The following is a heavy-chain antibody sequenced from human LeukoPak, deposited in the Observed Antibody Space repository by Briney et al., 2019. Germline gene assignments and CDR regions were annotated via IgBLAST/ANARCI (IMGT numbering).Heavy chain of an antibody. Sequence: SETLSLTCTVSGGSISSGGYYWSWIRQHPGKGLEWIGYIYYSGSTYYNPSLKSRVTISADTSKNQFSLKLSSVTAADTAVYYCARGRRITMVRGVTNWFDPWGQGTLVTVSS. D-gene: IGHD3-10*01. CDR3: ARGRRITMVRGVTNWFDP. CDR1: GGSISSGGYY. J-gene: IGHJ5*02. V-gene: IGHV4-31*03. CDR2: IYYSGST.